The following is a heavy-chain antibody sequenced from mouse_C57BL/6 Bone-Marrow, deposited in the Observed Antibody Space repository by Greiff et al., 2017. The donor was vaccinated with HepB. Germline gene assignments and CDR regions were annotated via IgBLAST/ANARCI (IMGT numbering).Heavy chain of an antibody. J-gene: IGHJ4*01. CDR1: GYTFTSYW. D-gene: IGHD1-1*01. V-gene: IGHV1-50*01. Sequence: VQLQQPGAELVKPGASVKLSCKASGYTFTSYWMQWVKQRPGQGLEWIGEIDPSDSYTNYNQKFKGKATLTVDTSSSTAYMQLSSLTSEDSGVYYCATYGRDYYAMDYWGQGTSVTVSS. CDR2: IDPSDSYT. CDR3: ATYGRDYYAMDY.